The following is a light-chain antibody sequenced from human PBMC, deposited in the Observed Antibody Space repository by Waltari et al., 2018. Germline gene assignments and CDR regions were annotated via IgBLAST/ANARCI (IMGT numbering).Light chain of an antibody. CDR1: QNIRSY. J-gene: IGKJ2*01. V-gene: IGKV1-39*01. CDR3: QQSYSTPYT. Sequence: DIQMTQSPSSLSASVRDRVTITCRASQNIRSYLNWYQEKPGKAPKVLIYAASNLQNGVPSRFSGSGSGTDFTLTISSLQPEDFATYYCQQSYSTPYTFGQGTKLGIK. CDR2: AAS.